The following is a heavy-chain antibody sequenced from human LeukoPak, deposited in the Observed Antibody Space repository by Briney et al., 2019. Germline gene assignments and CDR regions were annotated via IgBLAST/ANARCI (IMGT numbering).Heavy chain of an antibody. CDR2: ISDGGTTI. V-gene: IGHV3-11*04. Sequence: GGSLRLSCAASGFTFSDYYMSWIRQAPGKGLEWISYISDGGTTIYYADSVKGRFTISRDNAKNSLYLQMNSLRAEDTAVYYCAREGYSSGWYTDYWGQGTLATVSS. CDR1: GFTFSDYY. D-gene: IGHD6-19*01. J-gene: IGHJ4*02. CDR3: AREGYSSGWYTDY.